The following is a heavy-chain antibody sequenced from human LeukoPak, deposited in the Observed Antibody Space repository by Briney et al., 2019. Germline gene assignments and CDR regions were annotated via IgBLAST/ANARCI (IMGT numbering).Heavy chain of an antibody. CDR1: GFTFSSYS. Sequence: GGSLRLSCAASGFTFSSYSMNWVRQAPGKGLEWVSSISSSSSYIYYADSVKGRFTISRDNAKNSLYLQMNSLRAEDTAVYYCARDRTYGSGSLSFDYWGRGTLVTVSS. CDR2: ISSSSSYI. D-gene: IGHD3-10*01. CDR3: ARDRTYGSGSLSFDY. J-gene: IGHJ4*02. V-gene: IGHV3-21*01.